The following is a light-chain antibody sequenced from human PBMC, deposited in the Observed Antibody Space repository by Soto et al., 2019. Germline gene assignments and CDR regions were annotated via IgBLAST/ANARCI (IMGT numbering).Light chain of an antibody. CDR3: QQLNTYPLT. J-gene: IGKJ3*01. CDR2: AAS. CDR1: QGISSY. Sequence: DIQLTQSPSFLSASVGDRVTITCRASQGISSYLGWYQQKPGKAPKLLIYAASTLESGVPSRFSGSGSGAEVTLTISSLQPEDFATYYCQQLNTYPLTFGPGTKVDIK. V-gene: IGKV1-9*01.